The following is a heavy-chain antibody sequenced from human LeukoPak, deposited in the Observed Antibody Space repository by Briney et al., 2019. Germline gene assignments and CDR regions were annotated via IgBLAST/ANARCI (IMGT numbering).Heavy chain of an antibody. Sequence: SETLSLTCAVYGGSFSGYYWSWIRQPPGKGLEWIGEINHSGSTNYNPSLKSRVTISVDTSKNQFSLKLSSVTAAATAVYYCASGYYGSGSRPALLYYYYGMDVWGQGTTVTVSS. J-gene: IGHJ6*02. CDR1: GGSFSGYY. CDR3: ASGYYGSGSRPALLYYYYGMDV. V-gene: IGHV4-34*01. D-gene: IGHD3-10*01. CDR2: INHSGST.